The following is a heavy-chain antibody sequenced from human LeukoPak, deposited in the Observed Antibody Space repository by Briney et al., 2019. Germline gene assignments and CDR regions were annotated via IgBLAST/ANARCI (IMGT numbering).Heavy chain of an antibody. CDR3: AREVVDLPYAFDM. D-gene: IGHD2-15*01. CDR1: GGSLSTYS. J-gene: IGHJ3*02. Sequence: SETLSLTCAITGGSLSTYSWSWVRQPAGNEQKKIGRIHTSGSTNYNPSLKSRVTISVDTSKNQFSLNLNSVTAADTAVYHCAREVVDLPYAFDMWGQGTMVTVSS. CDR2: IHTSGST. V-gene: IGHV4-4*07.